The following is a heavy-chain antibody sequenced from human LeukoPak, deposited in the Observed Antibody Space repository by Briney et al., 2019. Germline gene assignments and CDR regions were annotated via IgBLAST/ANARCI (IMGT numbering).Heavy chain of an antibody. J-gene: IGHJ4*02. D-gene: IGHD4-11*01. CDR2: TNQDGSEK. V-gene: IGHV3-7*01. Sequence: PGGSLRLSCAASGFTFSSYWMTWVRQAPGKGLEWVANTNQDGSEKYYVESVKGRFTISRDNTKNLVYLQMNSLGAEDTALYYCVRDTDGGIFGYWGQGTLATVSS. CDR3: VRDTDGGIFGY. CDR1: GFTFSSYW.